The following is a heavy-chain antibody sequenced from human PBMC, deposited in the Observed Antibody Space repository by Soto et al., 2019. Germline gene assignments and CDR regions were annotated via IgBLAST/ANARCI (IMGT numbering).Heavy chain of an antibody. D-gene: IGHD2-15*01. Sequence: ASVKVSRKSSGLTFTDYDSNWLRQASGQGLEWMGWMNANSGNTGYAQNFQGRVTMTRTTSSPTAYMELSSLKASDTAMYYCARQYADEEVGFDYWGQGTLVTVSS. CDR1: GLTFTDYD. CDR2: MNANSGNT. V-gene: IGHV1-8*01. CDR3: ARQYADEEVGFDY. J-gene: IGHJ4*02.